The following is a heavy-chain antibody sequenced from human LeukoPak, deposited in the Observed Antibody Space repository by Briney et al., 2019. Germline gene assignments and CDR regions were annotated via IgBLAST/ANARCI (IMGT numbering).Heavy chain of an antibody. V-gene: IGHV1-24*01. J-gene: IGHJ4*02. CDR2: FDPEDGET. Sequence: ASVKVSCKVSGYTLTELSMHWVRRAPGKGLEWMGGFDPEDGETIYAQKFQGRVTMTEDTSTDTAYMELSSLRSEDTAVYYCATANYYGSGSYQNFDYWGQGTLVTVSS. CDR1: GYTLTELS. CDR3: ATANYYGSGSYQNFDY. D-gene: IGHD3-10*01.